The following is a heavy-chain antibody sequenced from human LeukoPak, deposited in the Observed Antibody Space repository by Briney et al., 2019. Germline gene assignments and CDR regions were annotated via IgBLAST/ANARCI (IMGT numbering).Heavy chain of an antibody. CDR3: AKLDGYSYGLMAKFDY. J-gene: IGHJ4*02. CDR2: ISGSGGST. Sequence: GGSLRLSCAASGFTFSSYAMRWVRQAPGKGLEWVSAISGSGGSTYYADSVKGRFTISRDNSKNTLYLQMNSLRAEDTAVYYCAKLDGYSYGLMAKFDYWGQGTLVTVSS. CDR1: GFTFSSYA. V-gene: IGHV3-23*01. D-gene: IGHD5-18*01.